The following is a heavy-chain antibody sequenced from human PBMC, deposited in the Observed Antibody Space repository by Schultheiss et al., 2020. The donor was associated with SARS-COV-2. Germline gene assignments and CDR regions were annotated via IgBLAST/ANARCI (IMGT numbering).Heavy chain of an antibody. V-gene: IGHV3-33*01. Sequence: GGSLRLSCAASGFTFSTYGMHWVRQAPGKGLEWVAVIWYDGSHKYYADSVKGRFTISRDDSKNTLYLQMNSLKTEDTAVYYCTTDTYRYPWGQGTLVTVSS. CDR1: GFTFSTYG. CDR3: TTDTYRYP. D-gene: IGHD1-14*01. J-gene: IGHJ5*02. CDR2: IWYDGSHK.